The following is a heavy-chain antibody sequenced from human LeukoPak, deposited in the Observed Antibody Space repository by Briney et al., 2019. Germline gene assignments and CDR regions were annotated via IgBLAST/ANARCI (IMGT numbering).Heavy chain of an antibody. CDR3: ASSSSVDTALVGVHWFDP. J-gene: IGHJ5*02. CDR1: GDSITSGYY. V-gene: IGHV4-38-2*01. D-gene: IGHD5-18*01. CDR2: IFHSGST. Sequence: KPSETLSLTCVVSGDSITSGYYWAWIRQPPGKGLEWIGSIFHSGSTYRNPSLRSRVTISLNTSKNQISLILSSMTAADTAVYYCASSSSVDTALVGVHWFDPWGQGTLVTVSS.